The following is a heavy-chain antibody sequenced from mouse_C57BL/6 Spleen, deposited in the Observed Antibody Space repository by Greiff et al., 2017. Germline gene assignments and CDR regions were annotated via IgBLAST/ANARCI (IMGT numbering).Heavy chain of an antibody. CDR2: IYPGSGST. Sequence: QVQLKQPGAELVKPGASVKMSCKASGYTFTSYWITWVKQRPGQGLEWIGDIYPGSGSTNYNEKFKSKATLTVDTSSSTAYMQLSSLTSEDSAVYYCASWDGNFVYVDYWGQGTTLTVSS. V-gene: IGHV1-55*01. D-gene: IGHD2-1*01. CDR1: GYTFTSYW. CDR3: ASWDGNFVYVDY. J-gene: IGHJ2*01.